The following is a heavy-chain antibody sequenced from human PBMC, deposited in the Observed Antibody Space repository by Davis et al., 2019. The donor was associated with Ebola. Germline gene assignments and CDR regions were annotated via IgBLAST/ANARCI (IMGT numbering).Heavy chain of an antibody. CDR1: GYAFTTYY. CDR2: INPSDGDT. V-gene: IGHV1-46*01. Sequence: ASVKVSCKASGYAFTTYYMVWVRQAPGQGLEWMGIINPSDGDTRYAQKFQGRVTMTRDTSTNTVYMGLSSLRSEDTAVYYCATRGVGGGYFDYWGQGTLVTVSS. D-gene: IGHD3-10*01. J-gene: IGHJ4*02. CDR3: ATRGVGGGYFDY.